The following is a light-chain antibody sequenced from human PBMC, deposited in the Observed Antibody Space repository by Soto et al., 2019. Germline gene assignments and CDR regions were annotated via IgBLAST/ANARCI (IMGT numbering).Light chain of an antibody. CDR2: AAS. CDR3: QQLDSYPWT. Sequence: DIQLTQSPSFLSASVGDRVTITCRASQGIYTNLAWYQQKPGKVPKLLIYAASTLQSGVPSRFSGSGSGTDFTLTISSLQPEDFTTYYCQQLDSYPWTFGQGTRVEIK. CDR1: QGIYTN. V-gene: IGKV1-9*01. J-gene: IGKJ1*01.